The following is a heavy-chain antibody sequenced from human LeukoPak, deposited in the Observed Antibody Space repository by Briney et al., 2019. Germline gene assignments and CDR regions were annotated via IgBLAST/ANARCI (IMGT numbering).Heavy chain of an antibody. V-gene: IGHV4-59*08. CDR1: GGSISTYF. Sequence: SETLSLTCTVFGGSISTYFWSWIRQPPGKGLEWIGYMYSSGSTNYNPSLKSRVTISVDTSKNQFSLKLRSVTAADTAVYYCAKHLRRRFFSKTLGFDPWGQGTLVTVSS. D-gene: IGHD3-3*01. J-gene: IGHJ5*02. CDR2: MYSSGST. CDR3: AKHLRRRFFSKTLGFDP.